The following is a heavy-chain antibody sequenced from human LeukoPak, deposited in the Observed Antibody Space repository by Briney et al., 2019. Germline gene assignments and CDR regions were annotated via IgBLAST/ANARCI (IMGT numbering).Heavy chain of an antibody. CDR1: GGSISSGSYY. D-gene: IGHD6-13*01. CDR3: ARDLSSSSSSYFDY. J-gene: IGHJ4*02. V-gene: IGHV4-61*02. Sequence: SETQSLTCTVSGGSISSGSYYWSWIRQPAGKGLEWIGRIYTSGSTNYNPSLKSRVTISVDTSKNQFSLKLSSVTAADTAVYYCARDLSSSSSSYFDYWGQGTLVTVSS. CDR2: IYTSGST.